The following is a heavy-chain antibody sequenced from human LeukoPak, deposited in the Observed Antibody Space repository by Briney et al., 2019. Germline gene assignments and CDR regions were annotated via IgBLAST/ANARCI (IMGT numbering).Heavy chain of an antibody. D-gene: IGHD2-21*02. V-gene: IGHV3-30*02. J-gene: IGHJ4*02. CDR3: ARGDCSGDCYHPLYY. CDR1: GFTFGNYA. Sequence: GGSLRLSCAASGFTFGNYAMHWVRQAPGQGLDWVAFIRNDGSIKYYADSVKGRFTISRDNSKDTLYLQMNSLRAEDTAVYYCARGDCSGDCYHPLYYWGQGSLVTVSS. CDR2: IRNDGSIK.